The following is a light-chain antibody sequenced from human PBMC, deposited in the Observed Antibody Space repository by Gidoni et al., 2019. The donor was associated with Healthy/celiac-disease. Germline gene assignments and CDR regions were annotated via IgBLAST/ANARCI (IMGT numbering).Light chain of an antibody. V-gene: IGKV1-39*01. CDR2: AAS. Sequence: DIQMTQSPSSLSASVGDRVTITCRASQSISSYFNWYQQKTGKAPKLLIYAASSLQSGVPSRFSGSGSGTDFTLTISSLQPEDFATYYCQQSYSTPWTFGQGTKVEIK. CDR3: QQSYSTPWT. J-gene: IGKJ1*01. CDR1: QSISSY.